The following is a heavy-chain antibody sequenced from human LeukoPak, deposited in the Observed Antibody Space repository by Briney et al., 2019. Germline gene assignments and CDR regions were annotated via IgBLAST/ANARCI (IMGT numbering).Heavy chain of an antibody. Sequence: GGSLRLSCAASGFTFSSYATSWVRQAPGKGLEWVSAISGSGGSTYYADSVKGRFTISKDNSKNTLYLQMNSLRAEDTAVYYCAKDASSWYFSYYYYMDVWGKGTTVTVSS. CDR2: ISGSGGST. V-gene: IGHV3-23*01. D-gene: IGHD6-13*01. CDR1: GFTFSSYA. J-gene: IGHJ6*03. CDR3: AKDASSWYFSYYYYMDV.